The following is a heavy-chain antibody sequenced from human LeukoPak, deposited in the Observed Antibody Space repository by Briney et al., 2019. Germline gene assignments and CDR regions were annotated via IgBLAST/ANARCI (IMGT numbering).Heavy chain of an antibody. CDR3: ARGGLDHAFDF. D-gene: IGHD3/OR15-3a*01. V-gene: IGHV3-74*01. CDR1: GFTFSTYW. Sequence: GGSLRLSCAASGFTFSTYWMYWVRQAPGKGREYVSRINNDGGGTTYADSVKGRFTISRDNAKNTVYLQMNSLRPEDTAMYYCARGGLDHAFDFWGQGTMVTVSS. CDR2: INNDGGGT. J-gene: IGHJ3*01.